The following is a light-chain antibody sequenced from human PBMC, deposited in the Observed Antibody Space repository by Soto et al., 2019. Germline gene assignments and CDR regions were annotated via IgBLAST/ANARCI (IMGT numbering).Light chain of an antibody. J-gene: IGKJ4*01. CDR1: QSVGSN. Sequence: EIVMTQSPATLSVSPGERATISCRASQSVGSNLAWYQQKPGQAPRLLIYGASTRATGIPARFSGSGAGTEVTLTISSLQSEDFAVDVGEQYNNWCPERTFGKGHKVEIK. V-gene: IGKV3-15*01. CDR3: EQYNNWCPERT. CDR2: GAS.